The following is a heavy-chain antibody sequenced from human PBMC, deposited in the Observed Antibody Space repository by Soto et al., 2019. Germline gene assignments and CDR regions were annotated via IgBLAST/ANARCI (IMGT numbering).Heavy chain of an antibody. CDR1: GFTFSSYS. Sequence: GGALRLSCAASGFTFSSYSMNWVRQAPGKGLEWVSYISSSSTIYYADSVKGRFTISRDNAKNSLYLQMNSLRDGDTAVYYCARDPWEQWLGYYYYYGMDVWGQGTTVPASS. CDR3: ARDPWEQWLGYYYYYGMDV. D-gene: IGHD6-19*01. V-gene: IGHV3-48*02. CDR2: ISSSSTI. J-gene: IGHJ6*02.